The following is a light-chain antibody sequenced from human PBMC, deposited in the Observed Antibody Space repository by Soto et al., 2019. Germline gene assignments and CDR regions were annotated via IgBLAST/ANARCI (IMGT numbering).Light chain of an antibody. J-gene: IGKJ1*01. CDR1: QSVSSN. CDR3: QHYNNWPWT. CDR2: GAS. V-gene: IGKV3-15*01. Sequence: EIVMTQSPATLSVSPGERATLSCRASQSVSSNLAWYQQKPGQAPRLLIYGASTRATGIPARFSGSGSGTEFTLTISSLQSGDFAVYYCQHYNNWPWTVGQGTKVEIK.